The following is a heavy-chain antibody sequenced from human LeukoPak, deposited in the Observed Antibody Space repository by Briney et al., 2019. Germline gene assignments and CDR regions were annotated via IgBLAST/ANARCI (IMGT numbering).Heavy chain of an antibody. CDR1: GYSISSGYF. CDR3: ARDRYYYYGSGSYYLFDY. CDR2: IYHSGST. J-gene: IGHJ4*02. V-gene: IGHV4-38-2*02. Sequence: SETLSLTCTVSGYSISSGYFWGWIRQPPGKGLEWIGTIYHSGSTYYNASLESRVTISVDTSKNQFSLKLSSVTAADTAVYYCARDRYYYYGSGSYYLFDYWGQGTLVTVSS. D-gene: IGHD3-10*01.